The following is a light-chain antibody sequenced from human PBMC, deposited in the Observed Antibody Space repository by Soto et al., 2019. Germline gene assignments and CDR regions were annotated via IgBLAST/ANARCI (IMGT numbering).Light chain of an antibody. CDR2: DAS. J-gene: IGKJ4*01. V-gene: IGKV1-33*01. CDR3: QQYDNLPLT. Sequence: DIQITHSRSSLSASVGDRVTITCQSSQDISNHLNWYQQKPGKAPRLLIYDASTLETGVPSRFSGSGSGTDFSFTISSLRPEDIATYYCQQYDNLPLTFGGGTKVDIK. CDR1: QDISNH.